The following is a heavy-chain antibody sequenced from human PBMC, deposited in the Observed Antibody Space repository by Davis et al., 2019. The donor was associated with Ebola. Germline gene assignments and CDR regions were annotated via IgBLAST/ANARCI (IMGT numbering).Heavy chain of an antibody. CDR3: ARVPHSKRGYDYSYYYYMDV. CDR1: GGSFSGYY. D-gene: IGHD5-12*01. V-gene: IGHV4-34*01. J-gene: IGHJ6*03. Sequence: SETLSLTCAVYGGSFSGYYWSWIRQPPGKGLEWIGEINHSGSTNYNPSLKSRVTISVDTSKNQFSLKLSSVTAADTAVYYCARVPHSKRGYDYSYYYYMDVWGKGTTVTVSS. CDR2: INHSGST.